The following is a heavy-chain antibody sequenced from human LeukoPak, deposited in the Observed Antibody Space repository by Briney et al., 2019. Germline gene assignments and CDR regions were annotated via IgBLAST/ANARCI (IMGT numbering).Heavy chain of an antibody. D-gene: IGHD5-18*01. CDR2: ISYDGSNK. CDR3: ARGGDTAMVTPFDY. Sequence: GGSLRLSCAASGFTFSSYAMHWVRQAPGKGLEWVAVISYDGSNKYYADSVKGRFTISRDNSKNTLYLQMNSLRAEDTAVCYCARGGDTAMVTPFDYWGQGTLVTVSS. J-gene: IGHJ4*02. V-gene: IGHV3-30-3*01. CDR1: GFTFSSYA.